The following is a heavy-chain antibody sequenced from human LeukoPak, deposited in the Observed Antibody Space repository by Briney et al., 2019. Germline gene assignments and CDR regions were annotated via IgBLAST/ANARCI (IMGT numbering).Heavy chain of an antibody. Sequence: PSETLSLTCAVYGGSFSGYYWSWIRQPPGKGLEWIGEINHSGSTNYNPSLKSRVTISVDTSKNQFSLKLSSVTAADTAVYYCARGGVLWFGEFLDAFDIWGRGTMVTVSS. J-gene: IGHJ3*02. D-gene: IGHD3-10*01. CDR3: ARGGVLWFGEFLDAFDI. V-gene: IGHV4-34*01. CDR2: INHSGST. CDR1: GGSFSGYY.